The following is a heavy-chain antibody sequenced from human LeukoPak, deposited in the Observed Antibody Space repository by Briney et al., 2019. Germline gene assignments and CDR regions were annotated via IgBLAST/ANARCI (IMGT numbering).Heavy chain of an antibody. CDR3: ARGSGYIINY. CDR2: SSGDNVHT. V-gene: IGHV1-3*02. J-gene: IGHJ4*02. Sequence: ASVKVSCKTSGYTFTNYAIHWLRQAPGQSLQWLGWSSGDNVHTKYSQEFQGRVTITKDTSASTAYMELSSLKSEDKAVYYRARGSGYIINYWGQGTLVTVSS. D-gene: IGHD5-12*01. CDR1: GYTFTNYA.